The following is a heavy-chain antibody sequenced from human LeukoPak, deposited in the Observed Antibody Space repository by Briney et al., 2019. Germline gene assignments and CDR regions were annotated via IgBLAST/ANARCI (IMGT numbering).Heavy chain of an antibody. CDR1: GFPFNSYG. CDR3: ARGTLAYCGGDCSGGMDV. CDR2: ISSSSSII. D-gene: IGHD2-21*02. J-gene: IGHJ6*02. Sequence: GGSLRLSCAASGFPFNSYGMNWVRQAPGKGLEWVSYISSSSSIIYYADSVKGRFTISRDNAKNSLYLQMNSLRAEDTAVYYCARGTLAYCGGDCSGGMDVWGQGTTVTVSS. V-gene: IGHV3-48*04.